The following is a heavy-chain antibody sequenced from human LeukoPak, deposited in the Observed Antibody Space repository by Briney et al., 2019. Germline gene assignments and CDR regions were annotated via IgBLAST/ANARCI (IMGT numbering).Heavy chain of an antibody. J-gene: IGHJ2*01. D-gene: IGHD3-22*01. CDR1: GDSISSNSYS. CDR3: ARQTMIVVPKGYFDL. CDR2: IYYSGST. V-gene: IGHV4-39*01. Sequence: PSETLSLTCTVSGDSISSNSYSWGWIRQPPGKGLEWIGSIYYSGSTYYNPSLKSRVTISVDTSKSQFSLKLSSVTAADTAVYYCARQTMIVVPKGYFDLWGRGTLVTVSS.